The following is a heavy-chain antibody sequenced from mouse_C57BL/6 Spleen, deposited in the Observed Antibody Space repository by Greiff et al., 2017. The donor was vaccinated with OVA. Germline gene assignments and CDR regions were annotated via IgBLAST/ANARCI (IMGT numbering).Heavy chain of an antibody. V-gene: IGHV1-69*01. D-gene: IGHD1-1*01. CDR3: ARAVVATYWYLDV. Sequence: QVQLQQPGAELVMPGASVKLSCKASGYTFTSYWMHWVKQRPGQGLEWIGEIDPSDSYTNYNQKFKGKSTLTVDKSSSTAYMQLSSLTSEDSAVYYCARAVVATYWYLDVWGTGTTVTVSS. CDR1: GYTFTSYW. CDR2: IDPSDSYT. J-gene: IGHJ1*03.